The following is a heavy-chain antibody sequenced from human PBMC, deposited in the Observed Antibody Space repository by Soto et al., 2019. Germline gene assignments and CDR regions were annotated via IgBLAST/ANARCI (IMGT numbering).Heavy chain of an antibody. CDR3: ARQRYDSDAFDI. CDR1: GGSISSYY. Sequence: QVQLQESGPGLVKPSETLSLTCTVSGGSISSYYWSWIRQPPGKGLEWIGYIYYSGSTNYNPSLKSRVTITVDTSTNQFSLKLSSVTAADPAVYYCARQRYDSDAFDIWGQGTMVTVSS. J-gene: IGHJ3*02. V-gene: IGHV4-59*08. CDR2: IYYSGST. D-gene: IGHD3-9*01.